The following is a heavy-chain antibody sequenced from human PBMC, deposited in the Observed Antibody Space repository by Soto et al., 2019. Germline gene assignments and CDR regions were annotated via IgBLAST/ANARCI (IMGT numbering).Heavy chain of an antibody. CDR3: ARERSAAGTGWFDP. CDR2: MNPNSGNT. CDR1: GYTFTSYD. J-gene: IGHJ5*02. D-gene: IGHD6-13*01. Sequence: QVQLVQSGAEVKKPGASVKVSCKASGYTFTSYDINWVRQATGQGIEWMGWMNPNSGNTGYAQKYQGRVTVTRNTSMSTAYMELSSLRSEDTAVYYCARERSAAGTGWFDPWGQGTLVTVSS. V-gene: IGHV1-8*01.